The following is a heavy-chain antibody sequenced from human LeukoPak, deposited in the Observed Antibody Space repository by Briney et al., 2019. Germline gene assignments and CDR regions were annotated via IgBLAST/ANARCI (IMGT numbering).Heavy chain of an antibody. V-gene: IGHV3-7*03. Sequence: GGSLRLSCAASGFTFSSYWMSWVRQAPGKGLEWVANVKQDGSEKYYVDSVKGRFTISRDNAKNSLYLQMNSLRAEDTAVYYCAKDSGDYGDFRPYPFDYWGQGTLVTVSS. CDR2: VKQDGSEK. J-gene: IGHJ4*02. D-gene: IGHD4-17*01. CDR3: AKDSGDYGDFRPYPFDY. CDR1: GFTFSSYW.